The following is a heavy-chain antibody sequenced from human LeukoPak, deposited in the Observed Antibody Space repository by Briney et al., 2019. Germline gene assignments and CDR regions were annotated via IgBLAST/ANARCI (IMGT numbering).Heavy chain of an antibody. CDR3: ARALRGKGATIIRGWRSTYYYGMDV. Sequence: SETLSLTCAVYGGSFSGYYWSWIRQPPGKGLEWIGEINHSGSTNYNPSLKSRVTISVDTSENQFSLKLSSVTAADTAVYYCARALRGKGATIIRGWRSTYYYGMDVWGQGTTVTVSS. CDR2: INHSGST. J-gene: IGHJ6*02. V-gene: IGHV4-34*01. CDR1: GGSFSGYY. D-gene: IGHD5-12*01.